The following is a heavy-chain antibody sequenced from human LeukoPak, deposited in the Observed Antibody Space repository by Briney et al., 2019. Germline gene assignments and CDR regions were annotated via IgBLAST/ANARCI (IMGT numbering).Heavy chain of an antibody. CDR3: ARAEADSSGGIDY. D-gene: IGHD2-15*01. CDR2: IYHSGST. J-gene: IGHJ4*02. Sequence: PSQTLSLTCTVSGGSISSGGYYWSWIRQPPGKGLEWIGYIYHSGSTYYNPSLKSRVTISVDRSKNQFSLKLSSVTAADTAVYYCARAEADSSGGIDYWGQGTLVTVSS. V-gene: IGHV4-30-2*01. CDR1: GGSISSGGYY.